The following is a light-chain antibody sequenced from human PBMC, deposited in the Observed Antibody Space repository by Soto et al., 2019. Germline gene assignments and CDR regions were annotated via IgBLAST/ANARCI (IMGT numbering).Light chain of an antibody. J-gene: IGKJ4*01. V-gene: IGKV1-27*01. Sequence: DIQMTQFPSTLSASVGDRVTITCRASRDISNSLAWYQQKPGKVVKLLIYAASTLQSGVPSRFSGSGSGTEFTLTISSLQPEDVASYYCQKYDNAPLTFGRGTKVEIK. CDR2: AAS. CDR1: RDISNS. CDR3: QKYDNAPLT.